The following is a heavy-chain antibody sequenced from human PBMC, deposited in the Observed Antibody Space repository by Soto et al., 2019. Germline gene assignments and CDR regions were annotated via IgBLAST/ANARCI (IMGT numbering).Heavy chain of an antibody. J-gene: IGHJ4*02. CDR1: GGSVSSGSYY. CDR2: IYYSGST. D-gene: IGHD3-22*01. V-gene: IGHV4-61*01. CDR3: ATRYYDSSGQPYYFDY. Sequence: SETLSLTCTVSGGSVSSGSYYWSWIRQPPGKGLEWIGYIYYSGSTNYNPSLKSRVTISVDTSKNQFSLKLSSVTAADTAVYYCATRYYDSSGQPYYFDYWGQGALVTVSS.